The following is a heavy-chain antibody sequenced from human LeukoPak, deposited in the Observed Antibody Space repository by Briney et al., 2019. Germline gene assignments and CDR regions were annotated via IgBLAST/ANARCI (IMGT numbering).Heavy chain of an antibody. Sequence: QPGASLRLSCAASGITFSSYAMSWVRQAPGKGLEWVSSISGSGGSIYYADSMKGRFTISRDNSKNTLYLQMNSLRAEDTATYYCAKIGTTDGYWGQGTLVTVSS. D-gene: IGHD4-17*01. J-gene: IGHJ4*02. CDR1: GITFSSYA. V-gene: IGHV3-23*01. CDR3: AKIGTTDGY. CDR2: ISGSGGSI.